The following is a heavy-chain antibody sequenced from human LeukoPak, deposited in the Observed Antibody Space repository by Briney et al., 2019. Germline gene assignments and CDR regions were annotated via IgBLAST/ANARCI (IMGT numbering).Heavy chain of an antibody. D-gene: IGHD3-10*01. Sequence: SVKVSCKASGGTFSSYAISWVRQAPGQGLEWMGGIIPIFGTANYAQKFQGRVTITADESTSTAYMELSSLRSEDAAVYYCARDRGSGSLYPYWGQGTLVTVSS. J-gene: IGHJ4*02. CDR2: IIPIFGTA. CDR3: ARDRGSGSLYPY. V-gene: IGHV1-69*13. CDR1: GGTFSSYA.